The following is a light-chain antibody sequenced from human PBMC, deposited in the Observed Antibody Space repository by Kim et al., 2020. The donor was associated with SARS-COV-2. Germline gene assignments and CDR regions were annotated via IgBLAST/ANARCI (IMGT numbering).Light chain of an antibody. CDR1: SGHSNYA. J-gene: IGLJ2*01. CDR3: QTWGTGSPVV. Sequence: QLVLTQSPSASASLGASVRLTCTLSSGHSNYAIAWHQQQPEKGPRYLMKLNSDGRHSKGDGIPDRFSGSSSGAERYLTISSLQSEDEADYYCQTWGTGSPVVFGGGTQLTVL. V-gene: IGLV4-69*02. CDR2: LNSDGRH.